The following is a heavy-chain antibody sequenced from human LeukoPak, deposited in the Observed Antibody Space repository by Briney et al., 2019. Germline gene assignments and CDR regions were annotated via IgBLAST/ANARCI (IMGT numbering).Heavy chain of an antibody. CDR2: ISSSSSYI. CDR3: ARAYEYSSSSIDY. D-gene: IGHD6-13*01. CDR1: GFTFSSYS. J-gene: IGHJ4*02. V-gene: IGHV3-21*01. Sequence: GGSLRLSYAASGFTFSSYSMNWVRQAPGKGLEWVSSISSSSSYIYYADSVKGRFTISRDNAKNSLYLQMNSLRAEDTAVYYCARAYEYSSSSIDYWGQGTLVTVSS.